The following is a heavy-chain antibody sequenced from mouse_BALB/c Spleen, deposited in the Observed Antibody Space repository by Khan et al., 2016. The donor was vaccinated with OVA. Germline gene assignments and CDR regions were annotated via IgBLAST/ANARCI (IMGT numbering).Heavy chain of an antibody. J-gene: IGHJ2*01. V-gene: IGHV1-7*01. CDR1: GYTFSSYW. CDR2: INPTSGYT. Sequence: QVQLQQSGAEQAKPGASVKMSCKTSGYTFSSYWMHWVKQRPGQGLEWIGNINPTSGYTEYNEKFKDKATLSADKSSSTAYMQLTSLTSEDSAVYYCARDRIDYWGQGTTLTVSS. CDR3: ARDRIDY.